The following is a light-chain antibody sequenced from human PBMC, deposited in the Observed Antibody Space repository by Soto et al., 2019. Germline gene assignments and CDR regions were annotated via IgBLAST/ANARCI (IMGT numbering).Light chain of an antibody. CDR1: NIGFKS. J-gene: IGLJ1*01. CDR2: DDS. V-gene: IGLV3-21*02. Sequence: SYELTQPPSLSVAPGQTATITCGGKNIGFKSVNWYQQEPGQAPVLVVYDDSARPSGVPARFSGSSSGNTATLTISRVEAGDEADYYCQVWHSDDHDYVFGSGTKLTVL. CDR3: QVWHSDDHDYV.